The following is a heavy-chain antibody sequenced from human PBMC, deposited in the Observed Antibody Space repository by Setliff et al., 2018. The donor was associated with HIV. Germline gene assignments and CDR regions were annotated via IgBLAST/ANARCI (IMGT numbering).Heavy chain of an antibody. V-gene: IGHV3-20*04. J-gene: IGHJ1*01. Sequence: GGSLRLSCAASGFTFAEYGMSWVRQVPGKGLDWVSGINWNGGTTGYADSVKGRFTISRDNANNSLYLQMNSLRVEDTALYYCAREGDYDSSGYPFFHHWGQGTLVTVSS. D-gene: IGHD3-22*01. CDR1: GFTFAEYG. CDR2: INWNGGTT. CDR3: AREGDYDSSGYPFFHH.